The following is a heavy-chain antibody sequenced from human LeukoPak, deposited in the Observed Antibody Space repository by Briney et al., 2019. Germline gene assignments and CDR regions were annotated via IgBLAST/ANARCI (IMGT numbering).Heavy chain of an antibody. CDR2: VSCDGGHK. D-gene: IGHD3-22*01. V-gene: IGHV3-30*03. CDR3: ARDRINMMVLGHDSGLDF. CDR1: GFSLNEYG. Sequence: GGSLRLSCVGSGFSLNEYGIHWVRQAPGKGLEWVAVVSCDGGHKHYADSVKGRFTISRDTSSDTVSLQMNSLRVEDTAVYYCARDRINMMVLGHDSGLDFWGQGTLVTVSS. J-gene: IGHJ4*02.